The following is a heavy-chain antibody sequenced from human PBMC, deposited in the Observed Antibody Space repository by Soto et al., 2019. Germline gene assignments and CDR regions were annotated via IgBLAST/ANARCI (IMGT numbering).Heavy chain of an antibody. CDR1: GYTFTYNG. CDR3: ARGRGYSDAEDPVQN. J-gene: IGHJ3*01. V-gene: IGHV1-18*04. D-gene: IGHD5-18*01. CDR2: VSAHNGNT. Sequence: QVQLVQSVGEMKKPGASMRVYCKTPGYTFTYNGTTWVRQAPGQGLEWMGWVSAHNGNTKSAEKFQGRFTTSTDTPTSTAHMELTSQTSEDTAVYYFARGRGYSDAEDPVQNWGQGTMVSVSS.